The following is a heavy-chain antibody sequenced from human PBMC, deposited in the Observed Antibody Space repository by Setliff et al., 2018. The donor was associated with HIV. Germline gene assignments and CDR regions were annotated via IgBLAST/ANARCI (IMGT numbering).Heavy chain of an antibody. CDR3: ARGLSIFGVATPGFYSFMDV. CDR2: IYYSGST. V-gene: IGHV4-39*07. CDR1: GGSISSGSYY. Sequence: SETLSLTCTVSGGSISSGSYYWSWIRQPPGKGLEWIGSIYYSGSTYYNPSLKSRVSISLDTSKKQVSLKLNSVTAADTAVYYCARGLSIFGVATPGFYSFMDVWGKGTTVTVSS. J-gene: IGHJ6*03. D-gene: IGHD3-3*01.